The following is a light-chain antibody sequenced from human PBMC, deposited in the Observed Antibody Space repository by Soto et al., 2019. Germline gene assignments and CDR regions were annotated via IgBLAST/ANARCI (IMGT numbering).Light chain of an antibody. CDR3: QQHESYPRT. CDR1: QSINTW. Sequence: DIQMTQSPSTLSASVGDRVTITCRTSQSINTWLAWYQQKPGKAPRLLIYTASSLESGVPSRFSGSGSGTEFTLTISSLQPDDFATYYCQQHESYPRTFGQRTKVEIK. J-gene: IGKJ1*01. V-gene: IGKV1-5*03. CDR2: TAS.